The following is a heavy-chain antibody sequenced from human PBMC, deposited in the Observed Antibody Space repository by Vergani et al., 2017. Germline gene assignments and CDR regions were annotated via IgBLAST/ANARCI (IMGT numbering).Heavy chain of an antibody. Sequence: EVQLVESGGVVVQPGGSLRLSCAASGFTFDDYTMHWVRQAPGKGLEWVSLISWDGGSTYYADSVKGRFTISRDNSKNSLYLQMNSLRTEDTALYYCAKDSHSGRAAGFFDYWGQGTLVTVSS. CDR1: GFTFDDYT. J-gene: IGHJ4*02. D-gene: IGHD6-13*01. V-gene: IGHV3-43*01. CDR3: AKDSHSGRAAGFFDY. CDR2: ISWDGGST.